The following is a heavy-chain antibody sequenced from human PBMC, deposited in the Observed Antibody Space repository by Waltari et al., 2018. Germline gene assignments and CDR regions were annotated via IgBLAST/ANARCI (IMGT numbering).Heavy chain of an antibody. V-gene: IGHV3-74*01. CDR2: INYDGSGT. CDR1: GITLSKYW. Sequence: EVQLVESGGGLVQPEGYLRLCCSASGITLSKYWRNWVRQAPGKGLLWVSGINYDGSGTYYADSVKGRFTISRDNAKGTMFLQMNSLRAEDTAMYYCTLSFSGGKSWGQGTLVTVSS. D-gene: IGHD6-25*01. CDR3: TLSFSGGKS. J-gene: IGHJ4*02.